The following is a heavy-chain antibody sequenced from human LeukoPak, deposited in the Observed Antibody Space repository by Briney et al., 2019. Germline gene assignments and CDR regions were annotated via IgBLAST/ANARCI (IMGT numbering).Heavy chain of an antibody. CDR2: INRSGST. V-gene: IGHV4-34*01. D-gene: IGHD5-12*01. CDR3: ARGDSGYDSGGSDY. J-gene: IGHJ4*02. CDR1: GGSFSGYY. Sequence: PSETLSLTCAVYGGSFSGYYWSCIRQPPGKGLEWIGEINRSGSTNYNPSLKSRLTISVDTSKNQFSLKLSSVTAADTAVYYCARGDSGYDSGGSDYWGQGTLVTVSS.